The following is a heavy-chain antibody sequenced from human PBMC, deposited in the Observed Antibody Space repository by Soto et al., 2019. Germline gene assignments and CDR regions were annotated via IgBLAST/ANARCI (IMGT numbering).Heavy chain of an antibody. CDR3: AKDPPFDSYDRSGYYNPLDAFDI. Sequence: PSETVSLTCTGSGGSLSSGRCYWSWIRQTPGKGLEWIGYTYYSGSTTYNPSLKSRVTISVDTAKNQFSLNLTSVNAADTAVYYGAKDPPFDSYDRSGYYNPLDAFDIWGQGTMVTVS. V-gene: IGHV4-61*01. CDR2: TYYSGST. D-gene: IGHD3-22*01. J-gene: IGHJ3*02. CDR1: GGSLSSGRCY.